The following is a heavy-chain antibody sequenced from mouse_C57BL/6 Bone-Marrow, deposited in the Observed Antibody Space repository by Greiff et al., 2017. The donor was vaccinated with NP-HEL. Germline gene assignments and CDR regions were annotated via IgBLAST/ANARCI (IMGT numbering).Heavy chain of an antibody. J-gene: IGHJ4*01. D-gene: IGHD2-5*01. CDR1: GFNIKNTY. CDR2: IDPANGNT. CDR3: ARRPDYSNRDYAMDY. V-gene: IGHV14-3*01. Sequence: VQLQQSVAELVRPGASVKLSCTASGFNIKNTYMHWVKQRPEQGLEWIGRIDPANGNTKYAPKFQGKATITADTSSNTAYLRLSSLTSEDTAIYYCARRPDYSNRDYAMDYWGQGTSVTVSS.